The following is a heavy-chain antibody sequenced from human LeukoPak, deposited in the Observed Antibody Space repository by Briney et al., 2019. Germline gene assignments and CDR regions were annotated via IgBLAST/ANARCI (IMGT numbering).Heavy chain of an antibody. CDR1: GGSFSGYY. J-gene: IGHJ4*02. Sequence: SETLSLTCAVYGGSFSGYYWSWIRQPPGKGLEWIGEINHSGSTNYNPSLKSRVTISVDTSKNQFSLKLSSVTAADTAVYYCARGESSSWYSEYYFDYWGQGTLVTVSS. D-gene: IGHD6-13*01. CDR3: ARGESSSWYSEYYFDY. CDR2: INHSGST. V-gene: IGHV4-34*01.